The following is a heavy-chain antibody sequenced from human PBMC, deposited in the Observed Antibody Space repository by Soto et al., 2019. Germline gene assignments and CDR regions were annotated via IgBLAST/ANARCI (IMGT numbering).Heavy chain of an antibody. CDR2: IIPIFGTA. D-gene: IGHD3-10*01. Sequence: SVKVSCKASGGTFSSYAISWVRQAPGQGLEWMGGIIPIFGTANYAQKFQGRVTITADESTSTAYMELSSLRSEDTAVYYCASAYYYGSGSYYSWLDPWGQGTLVTVSP. J-gene: IGHJ5*02. V-gene: IGHV1-69*13. CDR1: GGTFSSYA. CDR3: ASAYYYGSGSYYSWLDP.